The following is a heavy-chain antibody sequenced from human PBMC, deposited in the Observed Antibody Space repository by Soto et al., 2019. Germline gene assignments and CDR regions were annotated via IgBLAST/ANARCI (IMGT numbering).Heavy chain of an antibody. Sequence: GGSLRLSCEASGFTFSTYAMHWVRQAPGKGLEWLGVISYEGSNFYYSDSVEGRFTISRDNSKNSLFLQMNSLRPEDTATYYCAREVKSIQIWLGMDVWGLGTTVTGSS. V-gene: IGHV3-30*03. CDR1: GFTFSTYA. J-gene: IGHJ6*02. D-gene: IGHD5-18*01. CDR2: ISYEGSNF. CDR3: AREVKSIQIWLGMDV.